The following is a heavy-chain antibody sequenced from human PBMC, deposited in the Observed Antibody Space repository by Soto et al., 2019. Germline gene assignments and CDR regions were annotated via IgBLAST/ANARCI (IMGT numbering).Heavy chain of an antibody. J-gene: IGHJ5*02. CDR1: GYTFTSYA. V-gene: IGHV1-3*01. Sequence: ASEKVSCKASGYTFTSYAMHWVCQAPGQRLEWMGWINAGNGNTKYSQKFQGRVTITRDTSASTAYMELSSLRSEDTAVYYCARDSGGYYYDSSSYPNWFDPWGKGTLGTVSS. CDR3: ARDSGGYYYDSSSYPNWFDP. CDR2: INAGNGNT. D-gene: IGHD3-22*01.